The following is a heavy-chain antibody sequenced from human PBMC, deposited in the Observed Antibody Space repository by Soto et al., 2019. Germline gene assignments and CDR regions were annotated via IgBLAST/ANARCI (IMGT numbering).Heavy chain of an antibody. V-gene: IGHV3-21*01. Sequence: LRLSCAASGFTFSSYSMNWVRQAPGKGLEWVSSISSSSSYIYYADSVKGRFTISRDNAKNSLYLQMNSLRAEDTAVYYCARDFAIYYEQDYWGQGTLVTVSS. D-gene: IGHD3-22*01. CDR3: ARDFAIYYEQDY. CDR2: ISSSSSYI. J-gene: IGHJ4*02. CDR1: GFTFSSYS.